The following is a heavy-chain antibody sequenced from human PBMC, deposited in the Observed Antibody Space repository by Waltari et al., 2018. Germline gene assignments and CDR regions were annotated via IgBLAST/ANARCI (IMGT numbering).Heavy chain of an antibody. CDR3: AVGPWSVSYYFDY. J-gene: IGHJ4*02. CDR2: IIPILGIA. D-gene: IGHD1-26*01. CDR1: GGTFSSYA. Sequence: QVQLVQSGAEVKKPGSSVKVSCKASGGTFSSYAISWVRQAPGQGLEWMGGIIPILGIANYAQKFQSRVTITADESTSTAYMELSSLRSEDTAVYYCAVGPWSVSYYFDYWGQGTLVTVSS. V-gene: IGHV1-69*04.